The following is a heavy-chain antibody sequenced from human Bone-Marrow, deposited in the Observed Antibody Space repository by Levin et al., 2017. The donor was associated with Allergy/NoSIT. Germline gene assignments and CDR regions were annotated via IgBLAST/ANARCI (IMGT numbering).Heavy chain of an antibody. J-gene: IGHJ4*02. CDR3: ARSPHADY. CDR2: IYPGDSDT. CDR1: GYSFTTYW. Sequence: PGGSLRLSCEGSGYSFTTYWIGWVRQMPGKGLEWVGIIYPGDSDTRYSPSFQGQVTISADKSISTAYLQWSSLKASDTAMYYCARSPHADYWGQGTLVTVSS. V-gene: IGHV5-51*01.